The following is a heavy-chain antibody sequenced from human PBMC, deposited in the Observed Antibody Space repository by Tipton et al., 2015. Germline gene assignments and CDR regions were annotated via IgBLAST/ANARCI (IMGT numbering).Heavy chain of an antibody. Sequence: TLSLTCAVSGDSISSSNWWSWVRQSPGKGLEWIGEINDIGGPKYNPSVESRVTISVDKSQNQFSLKLTSVTAADTAFYFCGRGDDSTAMATGFDYWGQGALVTVSS. D-gene: IGHD5-18*01. V-gene: IGHV4-4*01. J-gene: IGHJ4*02. CDR1: GDSISSSNW. CDR3: GRGDDSTAMATGFDY. CDR2: INDIGGP.